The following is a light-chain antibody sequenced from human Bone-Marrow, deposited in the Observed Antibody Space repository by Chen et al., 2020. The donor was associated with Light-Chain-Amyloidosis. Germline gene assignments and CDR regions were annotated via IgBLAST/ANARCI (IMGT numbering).Light chain of an antibody. Sequence: SYELTQPPSVSVSPGQTARITCSGDDLPTKYAYWYQQKPGQAPVLVIHRDTERPTGISERFSGYSSGTTATLTIRGVQAEDDADYHCQSADSSGTYEVIFGGGTKLTVL. V-gene: IGLV3-25*03. J-gene: IGLJ2*01. CDR2: RDT. CDR1: DLPTKY. CDR3: QSADSSGTYEVI.